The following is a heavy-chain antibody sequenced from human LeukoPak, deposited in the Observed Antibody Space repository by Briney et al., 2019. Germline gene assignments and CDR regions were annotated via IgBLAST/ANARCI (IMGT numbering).Heavy chain of an antibody. CDR1: GFTFSSCA. V-gene: IGHV3-64D*09. J-gene: IGHJ4*02. D-gene: IGHD6-19*01. CDR2: INDHGDTT. Sequence: GGSLRLSCSASGFTFSSCAMHWVRQAPGMGLEYVSGINDHGDTTHYGDSVRGRVTISRDDSKNTVHLQMSSLRAEDTALYYCVKDLSGWYSFDYWGQGTLVTVSS. CDR3: VKDLSGWYSFDY.